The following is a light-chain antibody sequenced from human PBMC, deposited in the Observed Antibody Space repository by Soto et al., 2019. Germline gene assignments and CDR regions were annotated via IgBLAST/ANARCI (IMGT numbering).Light chain of an antibody. V-gene: IGKV3-11*01. Sequence: VMTQAPATLSVSPGERATLSCRASQSVSRYLAWYQQKPDQAPRLLIYDAFNRATGIPARFSGSGSGTDFTLTISSLEPEDFVVYYCQQRSNWPITFGQGTRLEIK. CDR1: QSVSRY. J-gene: IGKJ5*01. CDR3: QQRSNWPIT. CDR2: DAF.